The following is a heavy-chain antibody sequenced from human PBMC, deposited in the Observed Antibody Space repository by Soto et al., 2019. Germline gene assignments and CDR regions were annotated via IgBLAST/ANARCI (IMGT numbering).Heavy chain of an antibody. Sequence: QAQLVESGGGAVQPGRSLRLSCAAPGFIFNIYGMHWVRQAPGKGLEWVAVISYDGRSKYYADSVKGRFTVSRDNSNDTVYLQLNSLRAEDTAVYYCAIDTFAYCSGGSCLYYYGMDVWGQGTTVTVSS. D-gene: IGHD2-15*01. V-gene: IGHV3-30*03. CDR3: AIDTFAYCSGGSCLYYYGMDV. J-gene: IGHJ6*02. CDR2: ISYDGRSK. CDR1: GFIFNIYG.